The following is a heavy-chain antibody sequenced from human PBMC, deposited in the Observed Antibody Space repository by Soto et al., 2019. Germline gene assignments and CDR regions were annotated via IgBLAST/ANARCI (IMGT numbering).Heavy chain of an antibody. CDR1: GFTFSTYT. CDR2: IDRFGSYS. Sequence: EVRLVESGGGLVKSGGSLRLSCSASGFTFSTYTMNWVRQAPGRGLEWVSNIDRFGSYSWYVDSAQGRFTISRDNAKNSLYLQVNSLRAEDTAVYYCARVGSPFARGRIGGVHYGLDVWGQGTTVTVSS. V-gene: IGHV3-21*03. D-gene: IGHD3-16*01. CDR3: ARVGSPFARGRIGGVHYGLDV. J-gene: IGHJ6*02.